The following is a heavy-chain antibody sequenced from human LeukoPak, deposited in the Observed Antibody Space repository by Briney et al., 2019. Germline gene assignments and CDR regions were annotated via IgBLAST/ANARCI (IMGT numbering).Heavy chain of an antibody. Sequence: SETLSLTCTVSGGSISSYYWSWIRQPPGKGLEWIGYIYYSGSTNYNPSLKSRVTISVDTSKNQFSLKLSSVTAAGTAVYYCARAPILWSSRLGDAFDIWGQGTMVTVSS. CDR2: IYYSGST. V-gene: IGHV4-59*01. J-gene: IGHJ3*02. CDR3: ARAPILWSSRLGDAFDI. CDR1: GGSISSYY. D-gene: IGHD2-21*01.